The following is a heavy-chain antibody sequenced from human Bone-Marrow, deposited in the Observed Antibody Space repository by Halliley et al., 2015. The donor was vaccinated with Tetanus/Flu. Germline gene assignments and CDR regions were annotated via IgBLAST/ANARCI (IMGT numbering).Heavy chain of an antibody. V-gene: IGHV3-48*03. CDR1: GFTFSSYE. D-gene: IGHD3-10*01. CDR3: ARDSGSPPDDGFDI. Sequence: SLRLSCAASGFTFSSYEMIWVRQAQGKGLEWLSYISGSGGRTYYADSVKGRVTISRDNAKNSPYLQMNSLRGEDTAVYYCARDSGSPPDDGFDIWGQGTMVTVSS. CDR2: ISGSGGRT. J-gene: IGHJ3*02.